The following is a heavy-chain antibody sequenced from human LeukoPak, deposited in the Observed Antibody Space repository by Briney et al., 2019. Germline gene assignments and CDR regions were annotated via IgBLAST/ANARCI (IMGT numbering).Heavy chain of an antibody. J-gene: IGHJ4*02. D-gene: IGHD3-22*01. CDR2: IRYDGSNK. Sequence: PGGSLRLSCAASGFTFSSYGMHWVRQAPGKGLEWVAFIRYDGSNKYYADSVKGRFTISRDNSKNTLYLQMNSLRAEDTAVYYCATPLEVILDYWGQGTLVTVSS. CDR3: ATPLEVILDY. V-gene: IGHV3-30*02. CDR1: GFTFSSYG.